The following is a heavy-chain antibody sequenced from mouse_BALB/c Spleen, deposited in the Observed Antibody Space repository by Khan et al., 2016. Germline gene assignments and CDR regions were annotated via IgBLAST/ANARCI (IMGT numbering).Heavy chain of an antibody. CDR2: FYPGGVYI. D-gene: IGHD2-1*01. CDR1: GYPFTGYL. CDR3: ARAEGGDGNSWFAY. Sequence: QVQLQQPGAELVKPGASVKLSCKASGYPFTGYLLHWVKQRSGQGLEWIGGFYPGGVYIKYNEKFKDKATLTADKSSSTVYMQLSRLTSEDSAVYCCARAEGGDGNSWFAYWGQGTLVTVSA. V-gene: IGHV1-62-2*01. J-gene: IGHJ3*01.